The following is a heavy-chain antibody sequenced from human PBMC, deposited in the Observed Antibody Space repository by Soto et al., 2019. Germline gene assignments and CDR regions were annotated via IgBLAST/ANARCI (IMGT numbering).Heavy chain of an antibody. CDR2: IYYSGTT. V-gene: IGHV4-31*03. CDR3: ASADSSGYTFEH. D-gene: IGHD3-22*01. CDR1: GASIRSGGYY. J-gene: IGHJ4*02. Sequence: QVQLQESGPGLVQPSQTLSLTCTGSGASIRSGGYYWSWIRQHPGKGLEWIGYIYYSGTTYYNPSLKSRRTISLDTSRNQFSLELNSVSAADTAVYYCASADSSGYTFEHWGQGTLVTVSP.